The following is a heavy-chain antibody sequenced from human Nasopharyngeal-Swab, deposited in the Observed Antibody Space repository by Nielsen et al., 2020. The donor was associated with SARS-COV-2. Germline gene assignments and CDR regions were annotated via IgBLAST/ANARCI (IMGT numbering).Heavy chain of an antibody. J-gene: IGHJ4*02. D-gene: IGHD3-3*01. CDR3: TSQYYDFWSGHFDY. Sequence: GESLKISCATSGFNFNIAWMSWVRQAPGKGLEWVGRFKSKTDGGTTDYAAPVKGRFTISRDDSKNTLYLQMNSLKTEDTAVYYCTSQYYDFWSGHFDYWGQGTLVTVSS. V-gene: IGHV3-15*01. CDR1: GFNFNIAW. CDR2: FKSKTDGGTT.